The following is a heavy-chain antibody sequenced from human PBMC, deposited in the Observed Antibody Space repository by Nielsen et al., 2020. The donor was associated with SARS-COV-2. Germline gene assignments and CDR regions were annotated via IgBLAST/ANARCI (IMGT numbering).Heavy chain of an antibody. Sequence: GGSLRLSCAASGFTFSSYAMHWVRQAPGKGLEWVAVISYDGSNKYYADSVKGRFTISRDNSKNTLYLQMNSLRAEDTAVYYCARVDYDYVWGSYQGYWGRGTLVTVSS. CDR2: ISYDGSNK. V-gene: IGHV3-30-3*01. CDR1: GFTFSSYA. CDR3: ARVDYDYVWGSYQGY. D-gene: IGHD3-16*02. J-gene: IGHJ4*02.